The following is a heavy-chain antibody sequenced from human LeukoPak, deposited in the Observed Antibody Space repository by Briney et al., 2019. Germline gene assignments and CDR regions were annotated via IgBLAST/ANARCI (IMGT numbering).Heavy chain of an antibody. Sequence: ASVKVSCKDSGGTFSSYAISWVRQAPGQGLEWMGGIIPIFGTANHAQKFQGRVTITADEYTSTAYMELSSLRSEHTAVYYCARGYGYGGNSRWARDYWGQGTLVTVSS. CDR3: ARGYGYGGNSRWARDY. CDR2: IIPIFGTA. D-gene: IGHD4-23*01. CDR1: GGTFSSYA. J-gene: IGHJ4*02. V-gene: IGHV1-69*13.